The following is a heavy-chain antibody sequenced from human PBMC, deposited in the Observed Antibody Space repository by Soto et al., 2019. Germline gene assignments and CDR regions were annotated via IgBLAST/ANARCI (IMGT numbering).Heavy chain of an antibody. CDR2: IYYSGST. Sequence: SETLSLTCTVSGGSISSGVYYWSWIRQHPGKGLEWIGYIYYSGSTYYNPSLKSRVTISVDTSKNQFSLKLSSVTAADTAVYYCARSVVVAATRGPYFDYWGQGTLVTVSS. CDR3: ARSVVVAATRGPYFDY. V-gene: IGHV4-31*03. D-gene: IGHD2-15*01. J-gene: IGHJ4*02. CDR1: GGSISSGVYY.